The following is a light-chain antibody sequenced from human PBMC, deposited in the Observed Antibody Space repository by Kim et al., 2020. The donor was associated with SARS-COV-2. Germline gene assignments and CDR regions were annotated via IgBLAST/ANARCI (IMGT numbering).Light chain of an antibody. CDR3: AAWDDSLSGVV. CDR1: SSNIGRNY. Sequence: QSVLTQPPSASGTPGQRVTISCSGYSSNIGRNYVYWYQQLPGTAPKLLIYRNDQRPSGVPDRLSGSKSGTSASLAISGLRSEDEADYYCAAWDDSLSGVVFGGGTQLTVL. V-gene: IGLV1-47*01. CDR2: RND. J-gene: IGLJ2*01.